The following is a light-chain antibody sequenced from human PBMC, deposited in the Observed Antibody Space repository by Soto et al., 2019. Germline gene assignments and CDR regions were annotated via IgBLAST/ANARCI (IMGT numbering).Light chain of an antibody. Sequence: QLVLTQPPSVSGAPGQRVTISCTGSSSNIGSSFDVHWYQHLPGTAPKLPIYGNTNRPSGVPDRFSGSKSGNSASLAITGLQAEDEADYYCHSYDTILSGSVFGGGTKLTVL. CDR3: HSYDTILSGSV. CDR2: GNT. V-gene: IGLV1-40*01. J-gene: IGLJ2*01. CDR1: SSNIGSSFD.